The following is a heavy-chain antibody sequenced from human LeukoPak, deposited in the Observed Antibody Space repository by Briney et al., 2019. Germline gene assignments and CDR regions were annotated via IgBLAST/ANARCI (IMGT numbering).Heavy chain of an antibody. CDR3: AREGGRDGYKIFDY. D-gene: IGHD5-24*01. CDR2: IYTSGST. V-gene: IGHV4-4*07. Sequence: SETLSLTCTVSGGSISNYYWSWIRQPAGKGLEWIGRIYTSGSTNYNPSLKSRVTISVDTSKNQFSLKLSSVTAADTAVYYCAREGGRDGYKIFDYWGQGTLVTVSS. J-gene: IGHJ4*02. CDR1: GGSISNYY.